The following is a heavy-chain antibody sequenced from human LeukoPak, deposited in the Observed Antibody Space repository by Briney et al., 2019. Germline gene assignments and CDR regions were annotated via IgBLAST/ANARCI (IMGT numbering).Heavy chain of an antibody. CDR3: ARWDYDYGFDP. V-gene: IGHV4-39*07. CDR2: IYYSGNT. D-gene: IGHD3-3*01. Sequence: SETLSLTCTVSGDSISSSNSYWGWIRQPPGKGLEWIGSIYYSGNTYYNASLKSRVTISADTSKNQFSLKLTSVTAADTAVYYCARWDYDYGFDPWGQGTLVTVSS. CDR1: GDSISSSNSY. J-gene: IGHJ5*02.